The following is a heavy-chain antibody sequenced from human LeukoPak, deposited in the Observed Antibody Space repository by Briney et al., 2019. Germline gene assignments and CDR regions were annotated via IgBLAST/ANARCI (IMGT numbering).Heavy chain of an antibody. D-gene: IGHD5-18*01. CDR2: IYTSGST. Sequence: SETLSLTCTVSGDSISSSSYYWSWIRQPAGKGLEWIGRIYTSGSTNYNPSLKSRVTMSVDTSKNQFSLKLSSVTAADTAVYYCARVWAGYRFDYWGQGTLVTVSS. J-gene: IGHJ4*02. CDR3: ARVWAGYRFDY. V-gene: IGHV4-61*02. CDR1: GDSISSSSYY.